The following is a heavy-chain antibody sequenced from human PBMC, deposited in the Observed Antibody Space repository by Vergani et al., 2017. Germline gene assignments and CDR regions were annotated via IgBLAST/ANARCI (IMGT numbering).Heavy chain of an antibody. CDR1: GFTFSSYG. V-gene: IGHV3-30*18. CDR2: ISYDGSNK. J-gene: IGHJ6*02. CDR3: AKDVVYVYGDYSELSTFYGMDV. Sequence: VQQVESGGGVVQPGRSPILFCSASGFTFSSYGMHWVRQAPGKGLQWGTVISYDGSNKYYADSVKGRFTISRDNSKNTLYLQMNSLRAEDTAVCYWAKDVVYVYGDYSELSTFYGMDVWGQGTTVTVSS. D-gene: IGHD4-17*01.